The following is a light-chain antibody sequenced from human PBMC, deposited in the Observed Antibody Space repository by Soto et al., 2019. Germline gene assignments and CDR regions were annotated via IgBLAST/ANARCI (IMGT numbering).Light chain of an antibody. J-gene: IGKJ3*01. Sequence: DIQMTQSPASLSAFVGDRVTITCRASQSISSHLNWYQQKPGKPPKLLIYATSSLQTGVPSRFNGSGSAPDFRLTISDLQPEDFATYFCQLTSRTPQFTFDPGSRVEIK. V-gene: IGKV1-39*01. CDR2: ATS. CDR3: QLTSRTPQFT. CDR1: QSISSH.